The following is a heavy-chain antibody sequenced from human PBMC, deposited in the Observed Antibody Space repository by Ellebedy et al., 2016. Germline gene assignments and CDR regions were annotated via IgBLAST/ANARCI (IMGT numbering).Heavy chain of an antibody. D-gene: IGHD3-16*01. J-gene: IGHJ3*02. Sequence: GESLKISCAASGFTFSSYWMHWVRQAPGKGLVWVSRIKGDESGIAYADSVKGRFTISRDNGKNTLYLQMNSLRGEDTAIYYCASGFRHYGAYDIWGQGTMVTVSS. CDR3: ASGFRHYGAYDI. CDR1: GFTFSSYW. CDR2: IKGDESGI. V-gene: IGHV3-74*01.